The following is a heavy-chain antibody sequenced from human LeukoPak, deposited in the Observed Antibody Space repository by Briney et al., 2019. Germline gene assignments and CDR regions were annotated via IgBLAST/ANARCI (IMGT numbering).Heavy chain of an antibody. V-gene: IGHV1-18*01. CDR2: ISAYNGNT. CDR1: GYTFTSYG. Sequence: ASVKVSCKASGYTFTSYGISWVRQAPGQGLEWMGWISAYNGNTNYAQKLQGRVTMTTDTSTSTAYMELRSLRSDDTAVYYCARVRGGTYYDFWSGYYNYFDYWGRGTLVTVSS. J-gene: IGHJ4*02. CDR3: ARVRGGTYYDFWSGYYNYFDY. D-gene: IGHD3-3*01.